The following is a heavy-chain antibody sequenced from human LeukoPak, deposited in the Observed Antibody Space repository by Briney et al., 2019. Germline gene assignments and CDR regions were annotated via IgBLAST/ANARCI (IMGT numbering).Heavy chain of an antibody. CDR1: GFTFSSYS. D-gene: IGHD3-22*01. V-gene: IGHV3-21*01. Sequence: GGSLRLSCAASGFTFSSYSMNWVRQAPGKGLEWVSSISSSSSYIYYADSVKGRFTISRDNAKNSLYLQMNSLRAEDTAVHYCARGDSSGYYPYYFDYWGQGTLVTVSS. CDR3: ARGDSSGYYPYYFDY. J-gene: IGHJ4*02. CDR2: ISSSSSYI.